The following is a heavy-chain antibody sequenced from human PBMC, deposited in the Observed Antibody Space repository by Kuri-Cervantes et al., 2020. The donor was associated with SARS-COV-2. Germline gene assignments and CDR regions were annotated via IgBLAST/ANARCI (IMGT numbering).Heavy chain of an antibody. CDR2: INPSGGST. J-gene: IGHJ4*02. Sequence: ASVKVSCKASGYTFTGYYMHWVRQAPGQGLEWMGIINPSGGSTSYAQKFQGRVTMTRDTSTSTVYMELSRLRSEDTAVYYCAREDRAAAATFDYWGQGTLVTVSS. CDR3: AREDRAAAATFDY. CDR1: GYTFTGYY. D-gene: IGHD6-13*01. V-gene: IGHV1-46*01.